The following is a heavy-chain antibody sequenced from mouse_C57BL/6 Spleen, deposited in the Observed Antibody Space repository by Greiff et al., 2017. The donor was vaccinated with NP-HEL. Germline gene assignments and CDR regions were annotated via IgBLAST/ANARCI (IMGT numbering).Heavy chain of an antibody. D-gene: IGHD2-4*01. CDR1: GFTFTDYY. J-gene: IGHJ3*01. Sequence: EVKVVESGGGLVQPGGSLSLSCAASGFTFTDYYMSWVRQPPGKALEWLGFIRNKANGYTTEYSASVKGRFTISRDNSQSILYLQMNALRAEDSATYYCASNYDYDGGAWFAYWGQGTLVTVSA. CDR2: IRNKANGYTT. CDR3: ASNYDYDGGAWFAY. V-gene: IGHV7-3*01.